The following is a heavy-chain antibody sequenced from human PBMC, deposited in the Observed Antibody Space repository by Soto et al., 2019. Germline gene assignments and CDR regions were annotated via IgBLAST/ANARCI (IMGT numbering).Heavy chain of an antibody. J-gene: IGHJ6*04. D-gene: IGHD1-20*01. CDR3: ARDNWNGAYYGLDV. CDR1: QFTFNIDA. Sequence: EVQLLESGGGLVQSGESLTLSCVASQFTFNIDAMTWVRQAPGKGLGWVSSMSGSGDSIYYAESVKGRFTISRDKSKKTLYLQMNSVRAEDTAVYWCARDNWNGAYYGLDVWGKGTTVTVSA. V-gene: IGHV3-23*01. CDR2: MSGSGDSI.